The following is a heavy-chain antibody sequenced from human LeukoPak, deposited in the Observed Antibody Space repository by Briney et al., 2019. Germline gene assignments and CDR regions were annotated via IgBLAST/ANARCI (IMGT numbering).Heavy chain of an antibody. J-gene: IGHJ4*02. D-gene: IGHD3-22*01. CDR2: INNNSGGT. V-gene: IGHV1-2*02. Sequence: ASVKVSCKASGYTFTGYYMHWVRQAPGQGLEWMGWINNNSGGTNYAQKFQGRVTMTRDTSISTAYMELSRLRSDDTAVYYCARDRGWDDSSGYHRGAGDYWGQGTLVSLSS. CDR1: GYTFTGYY. CDR3: ARDRGWDDSSGYHRGAGDY.